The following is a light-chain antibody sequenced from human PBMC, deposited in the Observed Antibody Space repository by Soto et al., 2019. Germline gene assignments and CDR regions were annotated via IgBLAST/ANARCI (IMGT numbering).Light chain of an antibody. V-gene: IGLV1-51*01. J-gene: IGLJ1*01. CDR3: GTWDSSLSAGGDV. Sequence: QSVLKQPPSVSAAPGQKVTISCSGSSSNIGNNYVSWYQQLPGTAPKLLIYDNNKRPSGIPDRFSGSKSGTSATLGITGLQTGDEADYYCGTWDSSLSAGGDVFGTGTKLTVL. CDR2: DNN. CDR1: SSNIGNNY.